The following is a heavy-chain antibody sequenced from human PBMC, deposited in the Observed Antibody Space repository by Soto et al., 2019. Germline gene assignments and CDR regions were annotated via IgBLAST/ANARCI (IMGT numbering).Heavy chain of an antibody. V-gene: IGHV1-69*13. CDR2: IIPIFGTA. CDR1: GGTFSSYA. D-gene: IGHD2-15*01. CDR3: FVESKRVYYGMDV. J-gene: IGHJ6*02. Sequence: SVKVSCKASGGTFSSYAISWVRQAPGQGLEWMGGIIPIFGTASYAQKFQGRVTITADESTSTAYMELSSLSSEDTAVYYCFVESKRVYYGMDVWCQGMTVTVS.